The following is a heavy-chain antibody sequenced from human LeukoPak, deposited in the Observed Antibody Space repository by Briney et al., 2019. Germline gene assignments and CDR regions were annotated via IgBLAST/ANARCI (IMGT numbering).Heavy chain of an antibody. D-gene: IGHD3-3*01. Sequence: SETLSLTCAVSGGSISSGGYSWSWIRQPPGKGLEWIGYIYHSGSTYYNPSLKSRVTISVDTSKNQFSLKLSSVTAADTAVYYCARGNRRYDFWSGYYPYPQKYTGEHFDYWGQGTLVTVSS. V-gene: IGHV4-30-2*01. J-gene: IGHJ4*02. CDR2: IYHSGST. CDR3: ARGNRRYDFWSGYYPYPQKYTGEHFDY. CDR1: GGSISSGGYS.